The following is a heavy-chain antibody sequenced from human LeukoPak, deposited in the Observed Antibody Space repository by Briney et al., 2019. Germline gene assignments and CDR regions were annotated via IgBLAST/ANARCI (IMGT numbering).Heavy chain of an antibody. CDR3: ARGIADDY. V-gene: IGHV1-18*01. CDR2: ISAYNGNT. Sequence: ASVKVSCKVSGYTLTELSMHWVRQAPGQGLEWMGWISAYNGNTNYAQKLQGRVTMTTDTSTSTAYMELRSLRSDDTAVYYCARGIADDYWGQGTLVTVSS. CDR1: GYTLTELS. J-gene: IGHJ4*02. D-gene: IGHD6-13*01.